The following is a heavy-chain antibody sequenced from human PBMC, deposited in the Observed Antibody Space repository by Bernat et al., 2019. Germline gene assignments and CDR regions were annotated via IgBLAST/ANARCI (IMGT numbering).Heavy chain of an antibody. CDR3: ARDSAGRYCSGGSCYLFDY. Sequence: QVQLVESGGGVVQPGRSLRLSCAASGFTFSSYGMHWVRQAQGKGLEWVAVIWYDGSNKYYADSVKGRFTISRDNSKNTLYLQMNSLRAEDTAVYYCARDSAGRYCSGGSCYLFDYWGQGTLVTVSS. CDR1: GFTFSSYG. V-gene: IGHV3-33*01. J-gene: IGHJ4*02. CDR2: IWYDGSNK. D-gene: IGHD2-15*01.